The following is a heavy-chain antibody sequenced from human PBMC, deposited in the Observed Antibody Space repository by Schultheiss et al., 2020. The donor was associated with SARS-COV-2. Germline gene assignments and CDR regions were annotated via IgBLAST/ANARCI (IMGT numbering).Heavy chain of an antibody. Sequence: SETLSLTCAVYGGSFSGYYWSWIRQPPGKGLEWIGEINHSGSTNYNPSLKSRVTISIDTSKNQFSLKLSSVTAADTAVYYCARGSTSPDYWGQGTLVTVSS. CDR2: INHSGST. CDR1: GGSFSGYY. V-gene: IGHV4-34*01. CDR3: ARGSTSPDY. J-gene: IGHJ4*02.